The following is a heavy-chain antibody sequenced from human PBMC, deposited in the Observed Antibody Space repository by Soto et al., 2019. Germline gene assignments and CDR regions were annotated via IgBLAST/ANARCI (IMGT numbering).Heavy chain of an antibody. J-gene: IGHJ4*02. CDR3: ARAFRDSSGYYYIRRYYFDY. CDR1: GGSISSGDYY. CDR2: IYYSGST. V-gene: IGHV4-30-4*01. Sequence: KTSETLSLTCTVSGGSISSGDYYWSWIRQPPGKGLEWIGYIYYSGSTYYNPSLKSRVTISVDTSKNQFSLKLSSVTAADTAVYYCARAFRDSSGYYYIRRYYFDYWGQGTLVTVSS. D-gene: IGHD3-22*01.